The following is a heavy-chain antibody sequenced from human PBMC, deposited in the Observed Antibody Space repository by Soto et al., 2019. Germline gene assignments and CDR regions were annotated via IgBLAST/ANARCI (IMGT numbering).Heavy chain of an antibody. CDR3: ARTAMAGHFDY. V-gene: IGHV6-1*01. Sequence: WNWIRQSPSRGLEWLGRTYYRSKWYNDYAVSVKSRITINPDTSQNQFSLHLNSVTPEDTAVYYCARTAMAGHFDYWGQGTLVTVSS. CDR2: TYYRSKWYN. D-gene: IGHD6-19*01. J-gene: IGHJ4*02.